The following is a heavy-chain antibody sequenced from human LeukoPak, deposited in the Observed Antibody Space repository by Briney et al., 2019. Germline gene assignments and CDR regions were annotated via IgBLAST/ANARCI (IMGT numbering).Heavy chain of an antibody. CDR2: IYYSGST. J-gene: IGHJ6*02. D-gene: IGHD2-21*02. CDR1: GGSISSYY. V-gene: IGHV4-59*01. CDR3: ARDHKVVTATGVYYYGMDV. Sequence: SETLSLTCTVSGGSISSYYWSWIRRPPGKGLEWIGYIYYSGSTNYNPSLKSRVTISVDTSKNQFSLKLSSVTAADTAVYYCARDHKVVTATGVYYYGMDVWGQGTTVTVSS.